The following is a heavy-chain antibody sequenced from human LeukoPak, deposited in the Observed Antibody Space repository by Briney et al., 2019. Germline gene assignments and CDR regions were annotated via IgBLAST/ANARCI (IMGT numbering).Heavy chain of an antibody. CDR3: AKGGKWDVTPFDY. CDR2: ISGGGGST. CDR1: GFTFTSYS. D-gene: IGHD1-26*01. V-gene: IGHV3-23*01. Sequence: GGSLRLSCAASGFTFTSYSMSWVRQAPGKGLEWVSTISGGGGSTYYADSVKGRFTISRDNSKNTLYLQVNSLRAEDTAVYYCAKGGKWDVTPFDYWGQGTLVTVSS. J-gene: IGHJ4*02.